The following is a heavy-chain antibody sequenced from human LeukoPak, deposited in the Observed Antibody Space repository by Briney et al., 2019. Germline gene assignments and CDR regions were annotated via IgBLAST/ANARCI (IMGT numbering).Heavy chain of an antibody. CDR2: ISGSGGST. CDR3: AKDVLRFLEWLLYAFDY. D-gene: IGHD3-3*01. J-gene: IGHJ4*02. Sequence: GGSLRLSCAASGFTFSTYTMYWVRQAPGKGLEWVSAISGSGGSTYYADSVKGRFTISRDNSKNTLYLQMNSLRAEDTAVYYCAKDVLRFLEWLLYAFDYWGQGTLVTVSS. CDR1: GFTFSTYT. V-gene: IGHV3-23*01.